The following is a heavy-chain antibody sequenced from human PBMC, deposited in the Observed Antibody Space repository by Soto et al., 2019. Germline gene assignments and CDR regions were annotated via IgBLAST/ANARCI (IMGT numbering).Heavy chain of an antibody. V-gene: IGHV1-18*01. J-gene: IGHJ4*02. CDR3: ARDLSAGVTGH. CDR1: GYTFTSYR. D-gene: IGHD3-10*01. Sequence: QVQLVQSGAEVKKPGASVKVSCKTSGYTFTSYRITWVRQAPGQGLEWMGWISGYNGNTNYAQKFQGRATMTTDTPTRTAYMELRSLRSDDTAVYYCARDLSAGVTGHWGQGTLVTVSS. CDR2: ISGYNGNT.